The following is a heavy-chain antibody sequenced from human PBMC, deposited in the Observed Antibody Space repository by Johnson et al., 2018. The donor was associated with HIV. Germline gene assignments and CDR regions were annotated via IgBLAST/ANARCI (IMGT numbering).Heavy chain of an antibody. V-gene: IGHV3-30*04. J-gene: IGHJ3*02. CDR1: GFTFSSYA. Sequence: QVQLVESGGGVVQPGRSLRLSCAASGFTFSSYAMHWVRQAPGKGLEWVAVISYDGSNKYYADSVKGRFTISRDNSKNTLYPQMNSLRAEDTAVYYCARDDDYSKVRAFDIWGQGTMVTVSS. CDR3: ARDDDYSKVRAFDI. D-gene: IGHD4-11*01. CDR2: ISYDGSNK.